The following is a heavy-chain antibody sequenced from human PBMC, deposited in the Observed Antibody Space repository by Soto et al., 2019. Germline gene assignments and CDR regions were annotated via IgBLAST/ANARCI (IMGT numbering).Heavy chain of an antibody. CDR3: ARRGRGGNPNFDY. Sequence: QLQLQESGPGLVKPSETLSLTCTVSGGSISSSSYYWGWFRQPPGKGLEWIGSIYYSGSTYYNPSLKSRVTISVDTSKNQFSLKLSSVTAADTAVYYCARRGRGGNPNFDYWGQGTLVTVSS. CDR2: IYYSGST. J-gene: IGHJ4*02. D-gene: IGHD2-15*01. V-gene: IGHV4-39*01. CDR1: GGSISSSSYY.